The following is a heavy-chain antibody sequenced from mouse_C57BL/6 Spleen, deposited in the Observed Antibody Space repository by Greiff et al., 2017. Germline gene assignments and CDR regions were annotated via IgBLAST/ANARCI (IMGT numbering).Heavy chain of an antibody. Sequence: VQLQEPGPGLVAPSHSLSITCTVSGFSLTSYSISWVRQPPGKGLEWLGVIWTGGGTNYNSALKSRLSISKDNSKSQVFLKMNSLQTADTARYYCARNYYYGSSYEYFDVWGTGTTVTVSS. J-gene: IGHJ1*03. CDR2: IWTGGGT. CDR1: GFSLTSYS. D-gene: IGHD1-1*01. V-gene: IGHV2-9-1*01. CDR3: ARNYYYGSSYEYFDV.